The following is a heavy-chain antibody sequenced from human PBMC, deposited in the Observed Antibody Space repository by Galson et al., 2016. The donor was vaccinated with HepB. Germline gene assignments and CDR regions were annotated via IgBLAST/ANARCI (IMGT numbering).Heavy chain of an antibody. CDR2: INPSGGST. V-gene: IGHV1-46*01. CDR1: GYTFTSYY. Sequence: SVKVSCKASGYTFTSYYMHWVRQAPGQGLEWMGIINPSGGSTSYAQKFQGRVTMTRDTSTSTVYMELSSLRSEDTAVYYCARGGYYGSGHYYGMDVWGQGTTVTFSS. D-gene: IGHD3-10*01. J-gene: IGHJ6*02. CDR3: ARGGYYGSGHYYGMDV.